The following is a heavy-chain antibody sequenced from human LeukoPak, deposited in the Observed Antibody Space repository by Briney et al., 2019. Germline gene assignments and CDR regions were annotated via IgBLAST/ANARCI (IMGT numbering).Heavy chain of an antibody. CDR1: GFIFSTYW. CDR2: IKKDGSER. V-gene: IGHV3-7*05. Sequence: PGGSLRLSCAASGFIFSTYWMTWVRQAPGKGLEWVATIKKDGSERYNVDSVRGRFTISRDNAKNSLYLQMNNLRVDDTAIYYCARDWGSGGWGQGTLVTVSS. CDR3: ARDWGSGG. J-gene: IGHJ1*01. D-gene: IGHD6-25*01.